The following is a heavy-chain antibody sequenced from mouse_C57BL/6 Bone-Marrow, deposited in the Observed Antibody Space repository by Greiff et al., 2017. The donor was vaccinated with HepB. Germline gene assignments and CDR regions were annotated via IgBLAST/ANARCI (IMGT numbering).Heavy chain of an antibody. Sequence: VQLQQSGAELVRPGTSVKVSCKASGYAFTNYLIEWVKQRPGQGLEWIGVINPGSGGTNYNEKFKGKATLTADKYSSTAYMQLSSLTSEDSAVYFCARRYYGSSLAWFAYWGQGTLVTVSA. CDR3: ARRYYGSSLAWFAY. D-gene: IGHD1-1*01. V-gene: IGHV1-54*01. CDR1: GYAFTNYL. J-gene: IGHJ3*01. CDR2: INPGSGGT.